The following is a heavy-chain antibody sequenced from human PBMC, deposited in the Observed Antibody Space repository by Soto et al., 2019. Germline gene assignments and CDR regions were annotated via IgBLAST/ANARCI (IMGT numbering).Heavy chain of an antibody. CDR1: GFNFSDSY. CDR2: ISTSSTYT. V-gene: IGHV3-11*06. CDR3: ARHSKLGSGWFDAFDI. Sequence: HVQLVESGGGLVKPGGSLRLSCAASGFNFSDSYMSWIRQAPGKGLEWVSYISTSSTYTNYADSVRGRFTVSRDNAQNSRFLQMNSLRAEDTAVYYCARHSKLGSGWFDAFDIWGQGTMATVSS. J-gene: IGHJ3*02. D-gene: IGHD6-19*01.